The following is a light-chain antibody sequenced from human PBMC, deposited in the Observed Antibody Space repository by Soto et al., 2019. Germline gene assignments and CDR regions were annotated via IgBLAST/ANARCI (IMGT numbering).Light chain of an antibody. CDR3: SSYTSNSSLL. J-gene: IGLJ2*01. V-gene: IGLV2-14*03. CDR1: SSDVGAYNY. CDR2: GVT. Sequence: QSALTQPASVSGSPGQSITISCTGTSSDVGAYNYVCWYQRHPGKAPKLMIYGVTNRPSGVSNRFSASKAGNTASLSISGRRAEDEADYYCSSYTSNSSLLFGGGTKLTVL.